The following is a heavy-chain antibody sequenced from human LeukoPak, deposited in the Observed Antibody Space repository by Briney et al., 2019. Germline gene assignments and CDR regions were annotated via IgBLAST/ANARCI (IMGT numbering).Heavy chain of an antibody. CDR1: GFTFTSYN. CDR2: ITSSSSYI. D-gene: IGHD2-8*01. Sequence: PGGSLRLSCAASGFTFTSYNMNWVRQAPGKGLEWVSSITSSSSYIYYADSVKGRFTISRDNAKNSLYLQMNSLRAEDTAVYYCARGAISVFEGWFDPWGQGTLVTVSS. CDR3: ARGAISVFEGWFDP. V-gene: IGHV3-21*01. J-gene: IGHJ5*02.